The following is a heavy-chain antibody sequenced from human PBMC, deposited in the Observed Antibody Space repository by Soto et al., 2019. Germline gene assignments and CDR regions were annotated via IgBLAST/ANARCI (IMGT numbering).Heavy chain of an antibody. CDR1: GGSISSGDYY. V-gene: IGHV4-30-4*01. CDR3: ARVGFGELLAHGMDV. CDR2: IYYSGST. D-gene: IGHD3-10*01. J-gene: IGHJ6*02. Sequence: QVQLQESGPGLVKPSQTLSLTCTVSGGSISSGDYYWSWIRQPPGKGLAWIGYIYYSGSTYYNPSLKSRVTISVDTSKNQFSLKRSSVTAADTAVYYCARVGFGELLAHGMDVWGQGTTVTVSS.